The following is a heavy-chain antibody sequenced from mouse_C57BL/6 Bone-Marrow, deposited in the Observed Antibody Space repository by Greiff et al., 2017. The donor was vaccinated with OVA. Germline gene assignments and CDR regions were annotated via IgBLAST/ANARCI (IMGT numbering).Heavy chain of an antibody. CDR3: ARVNYWYFDV. CDR2: ISSGSSTI. Sequence: EVQVVESGGGLVKPGGSLKLSCAASGFTFSDYGMHWVRQAPEKGLEWVAYISSGSSTIYYADTVKGRFTISRDNAKNTLCLQMTSLKAEDTAMXYCARVNYWYFDVWGTGTTVTVSS. V-gene: IGHV5-17*01. CDR1: GFTFSDYG. J-gene: IGHJ1*03.